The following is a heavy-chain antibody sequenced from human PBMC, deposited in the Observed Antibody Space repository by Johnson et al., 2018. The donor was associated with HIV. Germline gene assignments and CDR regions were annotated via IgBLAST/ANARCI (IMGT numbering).Heavy chain of an antibody. V-gene: IGHV3-30-3*01. CDR1: GFTFSSYA. CDR3: AKDWDRWLQPPGDAFDI. CDR2: ISYDGSNK. J-gene: IGHJ3*02. Sequence: VQLVESGGGVVQPGRSLRLSCAASGFTFSSYAMHWVRQAPGKGLEWVAVISYDGSNKYYADSVKGRFSISRDNSKNTLYLQMNSLRAEDTAVYYCAKDWDRWLQPPGDAFDIWGHGTMVTVSS. D-gene: IGHD5-24*01.